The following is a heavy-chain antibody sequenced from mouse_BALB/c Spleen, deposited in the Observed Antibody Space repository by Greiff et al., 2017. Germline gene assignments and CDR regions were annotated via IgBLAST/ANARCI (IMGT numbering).Heavy chain of an antibody. D-gene: IGHD3-2*01. CDR2: IHPGSGGT. CDR3: TRTARATFWFAY. J-gene: IGHJ3*01. CDR1: GYTFTDYE. Sequence: QVHVKQSGAELVRPGASVKLSCKALGYTFTDYEMHWVKQTPVHGLEWIGAIHPGSGGTAYNQKFKGKATLTADKSYSTAYMELSSLTSEDSAVYYCTRTARATFWFAYWGQGTLVTVSA. V-gene: IGHV1-15*01.